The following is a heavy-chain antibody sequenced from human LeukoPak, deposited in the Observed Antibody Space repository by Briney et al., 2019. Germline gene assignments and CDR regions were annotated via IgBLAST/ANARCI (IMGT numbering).Heavy chain of an antibody. D-gene: IGHD3-22*01. CDR3: AKDANYLRSSGYLIPIDF. CDR2: ISGNGLGS. Sequence: GGSLRLSCAASGFTFSRNAMNWVRQAPGKGLEWVAAISGNGLGSYYADSVKGRFNISRDNSRNTLYLQMNSLRIEDTAFYYCAKDANYLRSSGYLIPIDFWGQGTLVSVAS. CDR1: GFTFSRNA. J-gene: IGHJ4*02. V-gene: IGHV3-23*01.